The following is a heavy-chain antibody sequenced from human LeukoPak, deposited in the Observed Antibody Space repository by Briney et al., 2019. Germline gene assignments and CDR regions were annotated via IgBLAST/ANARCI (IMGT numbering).Heavy chain of an antibody. CDR2: MNPNSGNT. Sequence: GASVKVSCKASGYTFGSYDINWVRQATGQGLECLGWMNPNSGNTDYAQKFQGRVTITRNTSISTAYMELSSLRSEDTAVYYCAGVRLPAANPWNDAFDIWGQGTMVTVSS. J-gene: IGHJ3*02. CDR3: AGVRLPAANPWNDAFDI. V-gene: IGHV1-8*03. D-gene: IGHD2-2*01. CDR1: GYTFGSYD.